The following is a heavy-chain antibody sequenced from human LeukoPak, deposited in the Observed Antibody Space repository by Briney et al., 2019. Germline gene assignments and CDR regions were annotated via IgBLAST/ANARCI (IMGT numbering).Heavy chain of an antibody. Sequence: GGSLRLSCAASGFTFNSYWMSWVRQAPGKGLEWVANIKQDGSEKYYVDSVKGRFTISRDNAKNSLFLQMNSLRAEDTAVYYCASDAEGATIGPLLYYYGMDVWGQGTTVTVSS. CDR1: GFTFNSYW. CDR2: IKQDGSEK. V-gene: IGHV3-7*01. J-gene: IGHJ6*02. D-gene: IGHD1-26*01. CDR3: ASDAEGATIGPLLYYYGMDV.